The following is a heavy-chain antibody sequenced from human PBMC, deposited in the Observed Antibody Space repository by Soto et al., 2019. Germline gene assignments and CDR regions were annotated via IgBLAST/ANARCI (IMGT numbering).Heavy chain of an antibody. CDR1: GYTFTDYS. V-gene: IGHV1-46*01. J-gene: IGHJ4*02. D-gene: IGHD2-21*02. Sequence: GASVKVSCKTSGYTFTDYSIHWVRQAPGQGLEWMGIISLYHHSTSYAQKFQGRLTVTNDTSTTTVYMELSSLTSEDTAVYWCARELYSCGGDCPYYMDYWGQGTLVTVSS. CDR2: ISLYHHST. CDR3: ARELYSCGGDCPYYMDY.